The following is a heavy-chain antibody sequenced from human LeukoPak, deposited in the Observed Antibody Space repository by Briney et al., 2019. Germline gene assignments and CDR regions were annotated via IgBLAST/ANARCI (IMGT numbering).Heavy chain of an antibody. Sequence: SETVSLTCSVSGGSICSGDYYWRWIRQPPGKGLEWIGYIYYSGSTYYNPSLKSRVTISVDTSKNQFSLKLSSVTAADTAVYYCARVRPPRGMDVWGQGTTVTVSS. J-gene: IGHJ6*02. V-gene: IGHV4-30-4*01. CDR1: GGSICSGDYY. CDR3: ARVRPPRGMDV. CDR2: IYYSGST.